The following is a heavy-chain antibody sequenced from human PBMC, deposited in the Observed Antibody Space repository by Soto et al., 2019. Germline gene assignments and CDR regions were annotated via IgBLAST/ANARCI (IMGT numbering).Heavy chain of an antibody. D-gene: IGHD4-17*01. V-gene: IGHV1-18*01. Sequence: QVQLVQSGAEVKKPGASVKVSCKASGYTFSGDAMGWVRQAPGQGLEWMGWISAYNGNTDYAQKFQGRVTMTTDTSTSTAYMELRSLTSDDTAVYYCARPFGDYGDYAWSLRYWGQGTLVTVSS. CDR3: ARPFGDYGDYAWSLRY. CDR2: ISAYNGNT. CDR1: GYTFSGDA. J-gene: IGHJ4*02.